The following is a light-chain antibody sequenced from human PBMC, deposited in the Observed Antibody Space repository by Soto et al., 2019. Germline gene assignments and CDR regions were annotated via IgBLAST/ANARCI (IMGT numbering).Light chain of an antibody. CDR3: QSYDSSLSGVV. CDR1: GPTIGAGYD. CDR2: GNS. V-gene: IGLV1-40*01. J-gene: IGLJ2*01. Sequence: QSVLTQPPSVSGPPGQRVPFSGPGGGPTIGAGYDVHWYQQLPGTAPKLLIYGNSNRPSGVPDRFSGSKSGTSASLAITGLQAEDEADYYCQSYDSSLSGVVFGGGTKLTVL.